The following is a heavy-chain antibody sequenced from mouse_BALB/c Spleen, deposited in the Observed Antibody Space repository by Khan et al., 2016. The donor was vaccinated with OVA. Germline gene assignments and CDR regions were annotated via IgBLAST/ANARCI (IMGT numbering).Heavy chain of an antibody. CDR3: ARKNGSDFDY. V-gene: IGHV1-20*02. CDR1: GYSFTGYF. Sequence: VRLQQSGPELVKPGASVKISCKASGYSFTGYFMNWVMQSHGKSLEWIGRINPHIGETFYNQKFPGKATLTVDESSSTAHMELRSLASEDCAVYYCARKNGSDFDYWGQGTTLPVSS. D-gene: IGHD1-1*01. J-gene: IGHJ2*01. CDR2: INPHIGET.